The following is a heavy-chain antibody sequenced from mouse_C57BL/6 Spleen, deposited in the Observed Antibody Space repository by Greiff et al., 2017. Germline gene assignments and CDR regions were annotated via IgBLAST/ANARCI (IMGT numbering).Heavy chain of an antibody. Sequence: QVQLQQPGPELVKPGASVKLSCKASGYTFTSYWMHWVKQRPGQGLEWIGNINPSNGGTNYNEKFKSKATLTVDKSSSTAYMQLSSLTYEDSAVYYCARSNSNYWYFDVWGTGTTVTVSS. D-gene: IGHD2-5*01. J-gene: IGHJ1*03. CDR1: GYTFTSYW. CDR2: INPSNGGT. CDR3: ARSNSNYWYFDV. V-gene: IGHV1-53*01.